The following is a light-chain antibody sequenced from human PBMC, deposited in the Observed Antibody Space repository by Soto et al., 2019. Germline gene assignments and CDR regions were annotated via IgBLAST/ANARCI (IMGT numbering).Light chain of an antibody. CDR1: SSNIGSGYD. CDR3: QSYESSLSGWI. J-gene: IGLJ2*01. Sequence: QSVLTQPPSVSGAPGQRVTISCTGSSSNIGSGYDVHWYQQVPGTAPKLLIYGNTNRPSGVPDRFSASKSGTSASLAITGLQAGDEADYYCQSYESSLSGWIFGGGTKLTVL. CDR2: GNT. V-gene: IGLV1-40*01.